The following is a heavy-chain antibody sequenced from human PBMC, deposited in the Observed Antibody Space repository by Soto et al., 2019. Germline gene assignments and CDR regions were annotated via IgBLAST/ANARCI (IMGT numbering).Heavy chain of an antibody. V-gene: IGHV2-26*01. J-gene: IGHJ4*02. CDR1: GFSLSNPRMG. Sequence: SGPTLVNPTETLTLTCTVSGFSLSNPRMGVSWIRQPTGKALEWLAHIFSNDENSYSTSPKSXLTISRDTSKSQVVLTMTNMDPVDTATYYCARIQRISMIVVSKPYFDYWGQGALVTVSS. CDR2: IFSNDEN. D-gene: IGHD3-22*01. CDR3: ARIQRISMIVVSKPYFDY.